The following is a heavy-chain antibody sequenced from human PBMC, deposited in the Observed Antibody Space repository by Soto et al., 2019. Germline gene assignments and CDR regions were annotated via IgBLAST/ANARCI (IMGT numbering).Heavy chain of an antibody. CDR1: AGSFSGDY. J-gene: IGHJ5*02. Sequence: PETLSLTCAVDAGSFSGDYWSWIPQPPGKGLEWLGEINHSGSTNYNPSLKGRVTISVDTSKNQFSLKLSSVTAADTAVYYCATVVPAAIPTAESNWFDPWGQGTLVTVSS. CDR2: INHSGST. D-gene: IGHD2-2*02. V-gene: IGHV4-34*01. CDR3: ATVVPAAIPTAESNWFDP.